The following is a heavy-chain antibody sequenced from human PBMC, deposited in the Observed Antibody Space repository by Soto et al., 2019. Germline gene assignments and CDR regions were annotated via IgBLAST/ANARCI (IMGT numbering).Heavy chain of an antibody. CDR2: ISYDGSNK. CDR1: GFTFSSYG. V-gene: IGHV3-30*18. D-gene: IGHD7-27*01. CDR3: AKDLGNGGRGAFDI. J-gene: IGHJ3*02. Sequence: QVQLVESGGGVVQPGRSLRLSCAASGFTFSSYGMHWVRQAPGKGLEWVAVISYDGSNKYYADSVKGRFTISRDHSKNPLDRQMNSLRSEDAAVYYCAKDLGNGGRGAFDIWGQGPMVTVSS.